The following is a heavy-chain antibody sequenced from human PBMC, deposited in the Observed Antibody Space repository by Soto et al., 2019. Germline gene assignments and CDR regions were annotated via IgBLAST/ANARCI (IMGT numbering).Heavy chain of an antibody. CDR3: AKVPRDTAMGSFDY. V-gene: IGHV3-30*18. CDR2: ISYDGSNK. Sequence: QVQLVESGGGVVQPGRSLRLSCAASGFTFSSYGMHWVRQAPGKGLEWVAVISYDGSNKYYADSVKGRFTISRDNSKNTLYLQMKSLRAEDTAVYYCAKVPRDTAMGSFDYWGQGTLVTVSS. J-gene: IGHJ4*02. CDR1: GFTFSSYG. D-gene: IGHD5-18*01.